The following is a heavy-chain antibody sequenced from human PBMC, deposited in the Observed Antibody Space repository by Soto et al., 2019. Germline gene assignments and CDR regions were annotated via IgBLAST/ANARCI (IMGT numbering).Heavy chain of an antibody. J-gene: IGHJ5*01. CDR3: ARSDWLDF. CDR2: MKGDGSIT. CDR1: GFSFRLYW. Sequence: PGWSLRLSCVASGFSFRLYWMHWVRQAPGKGLVWVSRMKGDGSITIYADSVKGRFTVSRDNAKNTLYLQMNSLRDDDTAIYYCARSDWLDFWGQGALVTVSS. V-gene: IGHV3-74*01.